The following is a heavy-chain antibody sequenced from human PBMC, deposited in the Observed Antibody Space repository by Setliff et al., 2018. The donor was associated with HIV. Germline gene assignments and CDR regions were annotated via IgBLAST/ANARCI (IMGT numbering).Heavy chain of an antibody. CDR3: VRHGVTIVVVTTPRLVVWYIDL. V-gene: IGHV4-39*01. CDR2: IYYSGST. D-gene: IGHD2-21*02. Sequence: SETLSLTCTVSGGSINSSSYYWGWIRQPPGKGPEWIGSIYYSGSTYYNPSLKSRVTISEDTSKNQISLKLSSVSAADTAVYYCVRHGVTIVVVTTPRLVVWYIDLWGRGTLVTVSS. J-gene: IGHJ2*01. CDR1: GGSINSSSYY.